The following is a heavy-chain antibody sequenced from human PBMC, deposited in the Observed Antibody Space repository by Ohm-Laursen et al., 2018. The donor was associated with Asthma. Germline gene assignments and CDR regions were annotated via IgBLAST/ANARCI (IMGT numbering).Heavy chain of an antibody. J-gene: IGHJ4*02. Sequence: SLRLSCSASGFTFSDYYMSWIRQAPGKGLEWVSYISSSGSTIYYADSVKGRFTISRDNSKNTLYLQMNSLRAEDTAVYYCASRRWVGATDYWGQGTLVTVSS. D-gene: IGHD1-26*01. CDR1: GFTFSDYY. CDR3: ASRRWVGATDY. V-gene: IGHV3-11*04. CDR2: ISSSGSTI.